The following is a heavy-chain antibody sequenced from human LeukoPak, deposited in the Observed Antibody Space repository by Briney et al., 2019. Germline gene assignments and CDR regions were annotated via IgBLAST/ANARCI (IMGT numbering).Heavy chain of an antibody. J-gene: IGHJ6*03. Sequence: ASVKVSCKASGYTFTSYGISWVRQAPGQGLEWMGWISTYNGNTNYAQKFRGRVTMTTDTSTSTSYMELRSLRSDDTAVYYCARGRYCSSTNCYKVYYYYMDVWGKGTTVTLSS. CDR2: ISTYNGNT. D-gene: IGHD2-2*02. CDR1: GYTFTSYG. V-gene: IGHV1-18*04. CDR3: ARGRYCSSTNCYKVYYYYMDV.